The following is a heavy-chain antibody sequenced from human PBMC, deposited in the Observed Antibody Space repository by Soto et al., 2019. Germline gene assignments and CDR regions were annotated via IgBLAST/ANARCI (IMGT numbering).Heavy chain of an antibody. J-gene: IGHJ3*02. Sequence: ASVKVSCKASGYTFTSYGISWVRQAPGQGLEWMGWISAYNGNTNYAQKLQGRVTMTTDTSTSTAYMELRSLRSDDTAVYYCARRRWRHVGIAAADDAFDIWGQGTMVTVSS. V-gene: IGHV1-18*01. D-gene: IGHD6-13*01. CDR3: ARRRWRHVGIAAADDAFDI. CDR1: GYTFTSYG. CDR2: ISAYNGNT.